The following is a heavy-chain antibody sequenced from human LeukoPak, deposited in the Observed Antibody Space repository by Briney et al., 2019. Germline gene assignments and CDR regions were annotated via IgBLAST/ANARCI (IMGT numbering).Heavy chain of an antibody. Sequence: WASVKVSCKASGYTFTSYGISWVRQAPGQGLEWMGWISAYNGNTNYAQKLQGRVTMTTDTSTSTAYMELRSLRSDDTAVYYCATDWGRDGYNFDAFDIWGQGTMVTVSP. J-gene: IGHJ3*02. CDR3: ATDWGRDGYNFDAFDI. CDR1: GYTFTSYG. CDR2: ISAYNGNT. D-gene: IGHD5-24*01. V-gene: IGHV1-18*01.